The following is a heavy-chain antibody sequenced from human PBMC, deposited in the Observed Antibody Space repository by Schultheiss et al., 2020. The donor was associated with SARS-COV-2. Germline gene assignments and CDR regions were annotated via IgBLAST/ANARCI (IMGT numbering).Heavy chain of an antibody. CDR1: GGSFSGYY. Sequence: SETLSLTCAVYGGSFSGYYWSWIRQPPGKGLEWIGYIYYSGSTYYNPSLKSRVTMSVDTSKNQFSLKLSSVTAADTAVYYCAREIAPGYSSSWYNWFDPWGQGTLVTVSS. V-gene: IGHV4-34*10. D-gene: IGHD6-13*01. CDR3: AREIAPGYSSSWYNWFDP. J-gene: IGHJ5*02. CDR2: IYYSGST.